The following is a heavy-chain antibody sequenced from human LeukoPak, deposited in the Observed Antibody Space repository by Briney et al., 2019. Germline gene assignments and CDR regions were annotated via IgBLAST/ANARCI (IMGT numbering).Heavy chain of an antibody. CDR3: ARVGAFLIDY. D-gene: IGHD4/OR15-4a*01. V-gene: IGHV4-4*02. Sequence: SETLSLTCAVSGAAISSINWWSWVRQPPGKGLEWIGEIFHSGVTNYNPSLKSRVTISVDKSKNQFSLKLTSVTAADTAVYYCARVGAFLIDYWGQGTLVTVSS. CDR2: IFHSGVT. CDR1: GAAISSINW. J-gene: IGHJ4*02.